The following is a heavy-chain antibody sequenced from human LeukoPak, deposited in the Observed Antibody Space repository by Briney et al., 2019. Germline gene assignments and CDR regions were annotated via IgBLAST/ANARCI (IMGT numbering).Heavy chain of an antibody. CDR2: IKNKTNGGTT. CDR1: GFTFSSAW. J-gene: IGHJ4*02. D-gene: IGHD2-2*01. CDR3: ARGFCSSTSCYQGPFDY. Sequence: PGGSLRLSCAASGFTFSSAWMTWVRQAPGKGLEWVGHIKNKTNGGTTDYAAPVNGRFIISRDDSKNTLYLQMNSLRTEDTAVYYCARGFCSSTSCYQGPFDYWGQGTLVTVSS. V-gene: IGHV3-15*01.